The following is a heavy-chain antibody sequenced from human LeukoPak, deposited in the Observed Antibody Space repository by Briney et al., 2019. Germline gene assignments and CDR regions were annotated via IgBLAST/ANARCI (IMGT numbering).Heavy chain of an antibody. CDR1: GFTFSSCG. CDR2: ISESGGST. Sequence: GGSLRLSCAASGFTFSSCGMSWVRQAPGKGLEWVSGISESGGSTYYADSVEGRFTISRDNSKNTLYLQMNSLRAEDTAVYYCAKIGGDSSTWYYDYFDYWGQGTLVTVSS. J-gene: IGHJ4*02. D-gene: IGHD6-13*01. CDR3: AKIGGDSSTWYYDYFDY. V-gene: IGHV3-23*01.